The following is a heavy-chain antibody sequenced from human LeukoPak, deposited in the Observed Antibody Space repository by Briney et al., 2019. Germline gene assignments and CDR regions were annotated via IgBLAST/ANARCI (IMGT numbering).Heavy chain of an antibody. CDR3: ARFHCSSINCPFDY. CDR1: GGSISSGGYY. CDR2: IYYSGST. V-gene: IGHV4-31*03. D-gene: IGHD2-2*01. Sequence: ASQTLSLTCTVSGGSISSGGYYWSWIRQHPGKSLEWIGYIYYSGSTYYNPSLKSRVTISVDTSKNQFSLKLSSVTAADTAVYYCARFHCSSINCPFDYWGQGTLVTVSS. J-gene: IGHJ4*02.